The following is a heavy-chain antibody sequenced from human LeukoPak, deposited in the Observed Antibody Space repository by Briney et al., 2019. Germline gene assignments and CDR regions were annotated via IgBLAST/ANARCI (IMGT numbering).Heavy chain of an antibody. J-gene: IGHJ3*02. V-gene: IGHV1-2*06. CDR1: GYTFTGYY. CDR3: ARTEMATIEDDAFDI. CDR2: ISPNSGGT. D-gene: IGHD5-24*01. Sequence: ASVKVSCKASGYTFTGYYMHWVRQAPGQGLEWMGRISPNSGGTNYAQKFQGRVTMTRDTSISTAYMELSRLRSDDTAVYYCARTEMATIEDDAFDIWGQGTMVTVSS.